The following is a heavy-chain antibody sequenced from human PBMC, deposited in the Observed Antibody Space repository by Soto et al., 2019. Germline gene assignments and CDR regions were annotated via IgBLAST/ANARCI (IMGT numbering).Heavy chain of an antibody. CDR2: IIPIFGTA. Sequence: SVKVSCKASGYTFTSYGISWVRQAPGQGLEWMGWIIPIFGTANYAQKFQGRVTITADESTSTAYMELSSLRSEDTAVYYCARVAYYDFWSGYYDNWFDPWGQGTLVTVSS. CDR1: GYTFTSYG. J-gene: IGHJ5*02. V-gene: IGHV1-69*13. D-gene: IGHD3-3*01. CDR3: ARVAYYDFWSGYYDNWFDP.